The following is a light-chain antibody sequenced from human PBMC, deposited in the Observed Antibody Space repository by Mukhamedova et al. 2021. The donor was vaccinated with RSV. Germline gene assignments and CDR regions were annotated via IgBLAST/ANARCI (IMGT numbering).Light chain of an antibody. J-gene: IGKJ4*01. Sequence: WYQRRVHGRGPKLLIYGASSLQSGVLSRFSGSGSGTDFTLTISSLQSEDVATYFCQHYNNIPHTFGGGTKVEI. V-gene: IGKV1-27*01. CDR2: GAS. CDR3: QHYNNIPHT.